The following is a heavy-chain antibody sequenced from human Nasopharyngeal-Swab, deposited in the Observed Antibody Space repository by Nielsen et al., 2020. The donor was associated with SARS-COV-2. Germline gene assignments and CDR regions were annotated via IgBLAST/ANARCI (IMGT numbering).Heavy chain of an antibody. D-gene: IGHD2-15*01. CDR2: ISGSGGST. V-gene: IGHV3-23*01. J-gene: IGHJ4*02. CDR3: AKGSRGYCSGGSCYLYYFDY. Sequence: MRQSPGQGLERVSAISGSGGSTYYADSVKGRFTISRDNSKNTLYLQMNSLRAEDTAVYYCAKGSRGYCSGGSCYLYYFDYWGQGTLVTVSS.